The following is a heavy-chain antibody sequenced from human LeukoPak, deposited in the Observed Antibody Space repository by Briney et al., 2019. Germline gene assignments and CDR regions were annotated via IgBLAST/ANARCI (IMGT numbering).Heavy chain of an antibody. V-gene: IGHV4-34*01. J-gene: IGHJ4*02. Sequence: PSETLSLTCAIYGGSLNGYYFTWVRQPPGKGPEWIGEINHSGSINYNPSLKSRVTISVDTSKKQFSLKLNSVTAVDTAVYYCAVAWSRQVDYWGQGTLVTVST. D-gene: IGHD3/OR15-3a*01. CDR1: GGSLNGYY. CDR3: AVAWSRQVDY. CDR2: INHSGSI.